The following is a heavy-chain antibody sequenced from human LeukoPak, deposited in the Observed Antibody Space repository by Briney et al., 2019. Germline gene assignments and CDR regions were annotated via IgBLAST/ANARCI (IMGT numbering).Heavy chain of an antibody. Sequence: SETLSLTCTVSGGSMSAYFWSWIRQPPGKGLEWIGCVYNSGDTNYNPSLKSRLTMSIDMSENRFSLRLRSVTAADTAVYYCASQYCGGACKGPGAFDVWGQGTMVAVSS. D-gene: IGHD2-21*02. CDR3: ASQYCGGACKGPGAFDV. CDR2: VYNSGDT. CDR1: GGSMSAYF. J-gene: IGHJ3*01. V-gene: IGHV4-59*08.